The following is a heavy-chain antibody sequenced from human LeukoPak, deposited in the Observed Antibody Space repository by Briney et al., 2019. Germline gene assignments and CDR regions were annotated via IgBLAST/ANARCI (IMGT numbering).Heavy chain of an antibody. D-gene: IGHD3-3*01. Sequence: ASVKVSCKASGYTFTSYYMHWVRQAPGQGLEWMAIINPSGGSTTYAQKFRGRVTMTRDMSTSTVYMELSSLRSEDTAVYYRARERFWSGFSVYFDYWGQGTLVTVSS. CDR1: GYTFTSYY. V-gene: IGHV1-46*01. CDR2: INPSGGST. J-gene: IGHJ4*02. CDR3: ARERFWSGFSVYFDY.